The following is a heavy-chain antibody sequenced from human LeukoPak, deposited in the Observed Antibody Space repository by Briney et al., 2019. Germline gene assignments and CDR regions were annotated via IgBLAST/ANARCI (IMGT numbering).Heavy chain of an antibody. V-gene: IGHV4-4*07. CDR2: IYTSGST. D-gene: IGHD6-13*01. CDR1: GGSISSYY. J-gene: IGHJ6*03. Sequence: SETLSLTCTVSGGSISSYYWSWIRQPAGKGLEWIGRIYTSGSTNYNPSLKSRVTMSVDTSKNQFSLKLSSVTAADTAVYYCARQSTSREIAAAAIRYYSYTDVWGKGTTVTVSS. CDR3: ARQSTSREIAAAAIRYYSYTDV.